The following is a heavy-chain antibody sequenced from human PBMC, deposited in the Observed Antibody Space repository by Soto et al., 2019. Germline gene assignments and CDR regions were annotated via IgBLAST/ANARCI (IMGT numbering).Heavy chain of an antibody. CDR1: GYTLSKYW. CDR3: ARATAVATTRSWYFDL. D-gene: IGHD6-19*01. Sequence: EVQLEQSGAEVKKPGEFLKISCKASGYTLSKYWIAWVRQMPGKGLDWMGVIYPIDSDTEYSPSFQGHVSISADKSISTAYLQWSSLKASDTAISYCARATAVATTRSWYFDLWGRGTLVTVSS. V-gene: IGHV5-51*01. CDR2: IYPIDSDT. J-gene: IGHJ2*01.